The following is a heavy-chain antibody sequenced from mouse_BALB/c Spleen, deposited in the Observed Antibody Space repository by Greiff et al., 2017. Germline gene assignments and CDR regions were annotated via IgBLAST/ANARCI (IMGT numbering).Heavy chain of an antibody. J-gene: IGHJ2*01. CDR1: GYTFSSYW. V-gene: IGHV1-9*01. Sequence: QVQLQQSGAELMKPGASVKISCKATGYTFSSYWIEWVKQRPGHGLEWIGELLPGSGSTNYTEKFKGKATFTADTSSNTAYMQLSSLTSEDSAVYYCASRYRYDFDYWGQGTTLTVSS. D-gene: IGHD2-14*01. CDR3: ASRYRYDFDY. CDR2: LLPGSGST.